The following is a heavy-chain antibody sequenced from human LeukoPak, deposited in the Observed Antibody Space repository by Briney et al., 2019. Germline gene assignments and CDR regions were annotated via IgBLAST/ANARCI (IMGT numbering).Heavy chain of an antibody. V-gene: IGHV1-2*02. CDR3: ANLVAVAGTGAFDI. D-gene: IGHD6-19*01. J-gene: IGHJ3*02. Sequence: ASVKVSCKASGCTFTSYYMHWVRQAPGQGLEWMGWINPNSGGTNYAQKFQGRVTMTRDTSISTAYMELSRLRSDDTAVYYCANLVAVAGTGAFDIWGQGTMVTVSS. CDR2: INPNSGGT. CDR1: GCTFTSYY.